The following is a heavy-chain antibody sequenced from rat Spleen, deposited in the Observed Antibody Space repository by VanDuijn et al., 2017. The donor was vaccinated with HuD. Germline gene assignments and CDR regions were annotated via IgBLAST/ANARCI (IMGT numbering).Heavy chain of an antibody. J-gene: IGHJ2*01. V-gene: IGHV5-25*01. CDR1: GFTFSNYY. D-gene: IGHD1-10*01. Sequence: EVQLVETGGGLVQPGRSLKLSCVASGFTFSNYYMAWVRQAPTKGLEWVASISTGGGNTYYRDSVKGRFTISRDNAKSTLYLQMDSLRSEDTATYYCARRGYNNYFFDYWGQGVMVTVSA. CDR2: ISTGGGNT. CDR3: ARRGYNNYFFDY.